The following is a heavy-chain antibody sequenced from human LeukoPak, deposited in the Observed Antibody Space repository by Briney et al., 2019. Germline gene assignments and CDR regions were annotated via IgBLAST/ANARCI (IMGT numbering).Heavy chain of an antibody. CDR1: GFTFSNYW. J-gene: IGHJ4*02. CDR3: ARDCGDDCYSGIGDY. D-gene: IGHD2-21*02. CDR2: INEDGKKK. Sequence: GGSLRLSCTTSGFTFSNYWMSWVRQAPGKGLGWVANINEDGKKKYYVDSVKGRFTISRDNGKNSLYLQMNSLRDEDTALYHCARDCGDDCYSGIGDYWGQGTLVTVSS. V-gene: IGHV3-7*01.